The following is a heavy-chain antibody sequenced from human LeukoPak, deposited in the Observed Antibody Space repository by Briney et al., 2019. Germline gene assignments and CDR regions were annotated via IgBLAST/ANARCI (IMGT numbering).Heavy chain of an antibody. Sequence: GGSLRLSCAASGFPFSSYVMSWVRQAPGKGLEWVSYINHNGETIYYPDFVKGRFTISRDNAKNSLYLQMNSLRDEDTVVYYCARDNDWAFDYWGQGTLVTVSS. CDR1: GFPFSSYV. J-gene: IGHJ4*02. CDR3: ARDNDWAFDY. CDR2: INHNGETI. D-gene: IGHD3-9*01. V-gene: IGHV3-48*02.